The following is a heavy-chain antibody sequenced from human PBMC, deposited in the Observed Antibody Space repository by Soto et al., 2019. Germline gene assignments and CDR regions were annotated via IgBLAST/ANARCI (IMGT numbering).Heavy chain of an antibody. CDR1: GFTFDDYA. J-gene: IGHJ5*02. D-gene: IGHD6-13*01. Sequence: GGSLRLSCAASGFTFDDYAMHWVRQAPGKGLEWVSGISWNSGSIGYADSVKGRFTISRDNAKNSLYLQMNSLRAEDTALYYCAKRARGSSWYGGDWFDPWGQGTLVTVSS. CDR3: AKRARGSSWYGGDWFDP. V-gene: IGHV3-9*01. CDR2: ISWNSGSI.